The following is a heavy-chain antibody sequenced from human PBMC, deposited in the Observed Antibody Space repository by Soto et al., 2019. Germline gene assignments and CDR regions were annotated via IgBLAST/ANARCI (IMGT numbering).Heavy chain of an antibody. J-gene: IGHJ6*02. Sequence: SETLSLTCTVSGGSISSSSYYWGWIRQSPGKGLEWIGSIYYSRSTYYNPSLKSRVTISVDTSKNQFSLKLSSVTAADTAVYYCARRIRFLEWLLSQPYYYYGMDVWGQGTTVTVSS. CDR3: ARRIRFLEWLLSQPYYYYGMDV. V-gene: IGHV4-39*01. CDR1: GGSISSSSYY. CDR2: IYYSRST. D-gene: IGHD3-3*01.